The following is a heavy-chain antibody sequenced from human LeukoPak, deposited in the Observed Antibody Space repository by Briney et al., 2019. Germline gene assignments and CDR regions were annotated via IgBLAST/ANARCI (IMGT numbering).Heavy chain of an antibody. CDR3: ARGTPYDSGAYSN. D-gene: IGHD3-22*01. V-gene: IGHV6-1*01. CDR1: GDSLSSNSAA. CDR2: TYYRSKWYY. Sequence: SQTLSLTCALSGDSLSSNSAAWNWIRQSPSRGLEWMGRTYYRSKWYYDYAVSVKSRITISPDASKNQFSLQMNSVTPEDTAVYYCARGTPYDSGAYSNWGQGTLVTVSS. J-gene: IGHJ4*02.